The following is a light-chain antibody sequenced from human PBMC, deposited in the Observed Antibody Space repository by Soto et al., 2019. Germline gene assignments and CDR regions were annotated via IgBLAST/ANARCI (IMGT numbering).Light chain of an antibody. CDR2: SNI. CDR3: AAWDDSLNGYV. J-gene: IGLJ1*01. Sequence: QSVLTQPPSASGTPGQRVTISCCGTTSNIGSNPVNWYQQLPGTAPKLLIYSNIQRPSGVPDRLSGSKSGTSASLAIRGLQSEDEADYYSAAWDDSLNGYVFGTGTKLTVL. V-gene: IGLV1-44*01. CDR1: TSNIGSNP.